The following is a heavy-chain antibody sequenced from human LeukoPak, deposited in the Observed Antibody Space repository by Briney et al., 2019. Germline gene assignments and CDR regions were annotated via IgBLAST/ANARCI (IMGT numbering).Heavy chain of an antibody. CDR1: GFTFGDYV. V-gene: IGHV3-49*04. CDR2: IRSKAYGGTT. D-gene: IGHD5-24*01. Sequence: GGSLRLSCTASGFTFGDYVMSWVRQAPGKGLEWVGFIRSKAYGGTTKNAASVKGRFTISRDDSRSIAYLQMNSLKTEDTAVYYCTTAEDGYNLGGSDFDYWGQGTLVTVSS. CDR3: TTAEDGYNLGGSDFDY. J-gene: IGHJ4*02.